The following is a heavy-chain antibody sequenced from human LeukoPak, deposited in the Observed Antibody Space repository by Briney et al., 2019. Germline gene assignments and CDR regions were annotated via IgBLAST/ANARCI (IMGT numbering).Heavy chain of an antibody. CDR1: GFTYDDYA. D-gene: IGHD1-1*01. CDR3: AKGTWRYWIFFDY. V-gene: IGHV3-9*01. Sequence: GGSLRLSCAARGFTYDDYAMHAPRQAPGKGLEWVSGISWNSGSIDYAVSVKGRFTISRDNAKNSLSLQMNSLRPEDTAFYYCAKGTWRYWIFFDYWGQGTLVTVSS. J-gene: IGHJ4*02. CDR2: ISWNSGSI.